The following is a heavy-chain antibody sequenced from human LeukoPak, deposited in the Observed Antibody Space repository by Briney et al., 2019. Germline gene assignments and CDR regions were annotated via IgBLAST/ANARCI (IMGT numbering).Heavy chain of an antibody. J-gene: IGHJ6*02. V-gene: IGHV1-2*02. D-gene: IGHD3-3*01. CDR1: GYTFTGYY. CDR2: INPNSGGT. CDR3: ARDTSPSYDFWSGYYPRYGMDV. Sequence: ASVKVSCKASGYTFTGYYMHWVRQAPGQGLEWMGWINPNSGGTNYAQKFQGRVTMTRDTSISTAYMELSRLRSDDTAVYYCARDTSPSYDFWSGYYPRYGMDVWGQGTTVTVPS.